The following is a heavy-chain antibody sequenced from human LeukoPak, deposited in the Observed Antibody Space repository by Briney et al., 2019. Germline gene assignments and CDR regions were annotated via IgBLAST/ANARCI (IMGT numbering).Heavy chain of an antibody. D-gene: IGHD2-21*02. V-gene: IGHV3-48*03. Sequence: PGGSLRLSCAASGFTFSRYEMNWVRQAPGKGLEWVSYISSSGSTIYYADSVKGRFTISRDNAKNSLYLQMNSLRAEDTAVYYCARAPRRVVVTAKDNWFDPWGQGTLVTVSS. CDR2: ISSSGSTI. J-gene: IGHJ5*02. CDR1: GFTFSRYE. CDR3: ARAPRRVVVTAKDNWFDP.